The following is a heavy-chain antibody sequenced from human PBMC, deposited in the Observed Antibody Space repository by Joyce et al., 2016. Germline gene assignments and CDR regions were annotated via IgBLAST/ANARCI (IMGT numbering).Heavy chain of an antibody. Sequence: EVQLVEAGGALVQPGGSLRLSCAASGFTFSAYEIHWVRQTTGKGLEWVSAIGTAGDPYYAGSVKGRFTISRENAKSSLFLQMNSLRAEETAVYYCARERGGGMSAFDIWGQGTMVTVSS. CDR1: GFTFSAYE. CDR2: IGTAGDP. D-gene: IGHD3-16*01. J-gene: IGHJ3*02. V-gene: IGHV3-13*05. CDR3: ARERGGGMSAFDI.